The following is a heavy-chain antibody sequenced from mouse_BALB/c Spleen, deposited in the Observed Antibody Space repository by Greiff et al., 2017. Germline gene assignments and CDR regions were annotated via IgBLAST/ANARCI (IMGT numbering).Heavy chain of an antibody. CDR3: ARVYRYDGYFDV. CDR1: GYSFTGYY. V-gene: IGHV1S34*01. Sequence: LVKTGASVKISCKASGYSFTGYYMHWVKQSHGKSLEWLGYISCYNGATSYNQKFTGQATFTVDTSSRTSYMQFNSLTSADSAVYYCARVYRYDGYFDVWGAGTTVTVSS. J-gene: IGHJ1*01. CDR2: ISCYNGAT. D-gene: IGHD2-14*01.